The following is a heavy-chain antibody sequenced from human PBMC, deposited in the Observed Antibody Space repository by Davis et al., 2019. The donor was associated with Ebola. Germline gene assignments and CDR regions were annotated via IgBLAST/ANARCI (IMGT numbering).Heavy chain of an antibody. D-gene: IGHD4-11*01. CDR2: IYYSGST. J-gene: IGHJ6*02. Sequence: SETLSLTCTVSGGSISSSSYYWGWIRQPPGKGLEWIGSIYYSGSTNYNPSLKSRVTISVDTSKNQFSLKLSSVTAADTAVYYCARMSVVTTEPYYYYGMDVWGQGTTVTVSS. CDR3: ARMSVVTTEPYYYYGMDV. V-gene: IGHV4-39*07. CDR1: GGSISSSSYY.